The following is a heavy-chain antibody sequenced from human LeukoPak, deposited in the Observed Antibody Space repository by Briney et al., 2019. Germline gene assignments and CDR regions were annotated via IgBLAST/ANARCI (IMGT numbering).Heavy chain of an antibody. CDR3: ARPVGITNRVMEDY. Sequence: GRSLRLSCAASGFTFSTSWMTWVRQASGKGLEWVATINQDGTEEYYLDSVKGRFTISRDNAKNSLSLQMNSLRGEDTAVYYCARPVGITNRVMEDYWGHGTLVTVSS. V-gene: IGHV3-7*01. CDR2: INQDGTEE. J-gene: IGHJ4*01. D-gene: IGHD2-8*01. CDR1: GFTFSTSW.